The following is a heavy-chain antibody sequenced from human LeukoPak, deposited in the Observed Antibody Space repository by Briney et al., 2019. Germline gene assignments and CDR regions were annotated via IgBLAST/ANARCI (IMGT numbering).Heavy chain of an antibody. J-gene: IGHJ4*02. V-gene: IGHV1-24*01. CDR2: FDPEDGET. D-gene: IGHD6-13*01. CDR1: GYTLTELS. CDR3: ATAPGIALTIDY. Sequence: ASVKVSCKVSGYTLTELSMHWVRQAPGKGLEWMGGFDPEDGETIYAQKFQGRVTMTEDTSTDTAYMELSSLRSEDTAVYYCATAPGIALTIDYWGQGTLVTVSS.